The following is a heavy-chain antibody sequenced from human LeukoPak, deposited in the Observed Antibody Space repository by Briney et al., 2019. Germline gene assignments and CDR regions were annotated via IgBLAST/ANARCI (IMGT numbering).Heavy chain of an antibody. CDR3: ARASMVRGVIITYHYYYYMDV. D-gene: IGHD3-10*01. CDR2: IVVGSGNT. V-gene: IGHV1-58*02. J-gene: IGHJ6*03. Sequence: SVKVSCKASGFTFTSSAMQWVRQARGQRLEWIGWIVVGSGNTNYAQKFQERVTITRDMSTSTAYMELSSLRSEDTAVYYCARASMVRGVIITYHYYYYMDVWGKGTTVTISS. CDR1: GFTFTSSA.